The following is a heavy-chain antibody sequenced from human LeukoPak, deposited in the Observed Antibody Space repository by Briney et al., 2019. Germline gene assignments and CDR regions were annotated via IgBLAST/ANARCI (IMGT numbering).Heavy chain of an antibody. J-gene: IGHJ4*02. CDR2: IYTDGRST. V-gene: IGHV3-74*01. CDR3: ARESSSCHDY. Sequence: AGGSLRLSCAASGFTFSSYWMHWVRQAPGKGLVWVARIYTDGRSTSYAGSVKGRFTISRDNAKNMLYPQMNSLRADDTAVYYCARESSSCHDYWGQGTLVTVSS. CDR1: GFTFSSYW. D-gene: IGHD6-13*01.